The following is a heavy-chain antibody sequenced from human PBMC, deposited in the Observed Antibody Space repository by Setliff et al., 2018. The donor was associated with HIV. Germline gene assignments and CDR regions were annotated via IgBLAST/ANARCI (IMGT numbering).Heavy chain of an antibody. J-gene: IGHJ4*02. CDR2: IYQTGSI. CDR1: GYSITNGYY. D-gene: IGHD2-15*01. Sequence: SETLSLTCSVSGYSITNGYYWGWFRQSPGKGLEWIATIYQTGSIYYNPSLQNRVTLLLDMSKNQFSLKLSSVTAADTAVYYYARQAWHSGRNGYFVDYWGQGTLVTVSS. V-gene: IGHV4-38-2*02. CDR3: ARQAWHSGRNGYFVDY.